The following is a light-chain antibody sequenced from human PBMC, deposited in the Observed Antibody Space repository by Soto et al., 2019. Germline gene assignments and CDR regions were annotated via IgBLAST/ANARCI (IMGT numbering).Light chain of an antibody. CDR2: DAS. V-gene: IGKV1-5*01. J-gene: IGKJ1*01. CDR1: QRMSAW. CDR3: QQYDTYPWT. Sequence: DIQMTQSPTTLSASVGDRVIITCRASQRMSAWLAWYQQKPGKAPKLLIYDASSLENGVPSRFSGGGSGTEFTLTISSLQTDDFATYYCQQYDTYPWTFGQGTKVDIK.